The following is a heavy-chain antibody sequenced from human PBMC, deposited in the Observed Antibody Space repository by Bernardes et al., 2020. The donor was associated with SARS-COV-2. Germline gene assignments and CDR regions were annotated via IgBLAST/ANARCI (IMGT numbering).Heavy chain of an antibody. CDR1: GFTFSGYA. CDR3: AKPCRVYDFWSGPRE. V-gene: IGHV3-23*01. J-gene: IGHJ4*02. CDR2: ISGSGGST. Sequence: GGSLRLSCAASGFTFSGYAMSWARQAPGKGLEWVSSISGSGGSTYYGDSVKGRFTISRDNSKNTLYLQMNSLRVEDTAVYYCAKPCRVYDFWSGPREWGQGTLVTVSS. D-gene: IGHD3-3*01.